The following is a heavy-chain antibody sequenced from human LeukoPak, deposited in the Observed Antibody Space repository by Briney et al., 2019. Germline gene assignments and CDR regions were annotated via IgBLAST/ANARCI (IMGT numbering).Heavy chain of an antibody. J-gene: IGHJ5*02. CDR2: IFGSGGSA. D-gene: IGHD3-22*01. CDR3: ARDLGVVGYYDSSGYGT. Sequence: GGSLRLSCAASGFTFGSYAMYWVRQAPGKGLEWVSGIFGSGGSAHYADSVKGRFTISRDNSKNTLYLQMNSLRAEDTAVYYCARDLGVVGYYDSSGYGTWGQGTLVTVSS. CDR1: GFTFGSYA. V-gene: IGHV3-23*01.